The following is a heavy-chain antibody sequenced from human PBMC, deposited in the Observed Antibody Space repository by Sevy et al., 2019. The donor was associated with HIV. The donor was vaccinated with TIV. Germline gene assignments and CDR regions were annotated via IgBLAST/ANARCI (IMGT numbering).Heavy chain of an antibody. Sequence: SETLSLTCTVSGGSISSYYWSWIRQPPGKGLEWIGYIYYSGSTNYNPSLKSRVTISVDTSKNQSSLKLSSVTAADTAVYYCARGVAPYSYGYRDHHGGFDYWGQGTLVTVSS. D-gene: IGHD5-18*01. V-gene: IGHV4-59*01. CDR1: GGSISSYY. J-gene: IGHJ4*02. CDR3: ARGVAPYSYGYRDHHGGFDY. CDR2: IYYSGST.